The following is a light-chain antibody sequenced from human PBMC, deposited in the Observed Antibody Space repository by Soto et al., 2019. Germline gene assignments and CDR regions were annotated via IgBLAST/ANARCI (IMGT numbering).Light chain of an antibody. Sequence: DIQMTQSPSSLSASVGDRVTITCQASHDIKKYLNWYQQKAHKVPKLLIHDASTLASGVPSRFTGGRSGTDFTLNINNLQPEDVETYYCQQFDDLPLTFGGGTKVDIK. CDR2: DAS. J-gene: IGKJ4*01. CDR3: QQFDDLPLT. V-gene: IGKV1-33*01. CDR1: HDIKKY.